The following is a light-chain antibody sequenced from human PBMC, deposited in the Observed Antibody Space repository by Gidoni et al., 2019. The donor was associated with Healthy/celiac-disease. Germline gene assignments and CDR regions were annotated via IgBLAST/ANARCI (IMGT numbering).Light chain of an antibody. CDR1: QSVSRY. V-gene: IGKV3-11*01. CDR3: QQRSNWAVT. J-gene: IGKJ3*01. Sequence: EIVLTQSPATLSLSPGERATLSCRASQSVSRYLAWYQQKPGQAPRLLIYDASNRATGIPARFSGSGSGTDFTLTISSLEPEDFAVYYCQQRSNWAVTFXPXTKVDIK. CDR2: DAS.